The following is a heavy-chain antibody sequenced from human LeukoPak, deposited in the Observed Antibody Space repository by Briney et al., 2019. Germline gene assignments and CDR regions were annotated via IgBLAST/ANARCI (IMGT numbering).Heavy chain of an antibody. CDR1: GFTLSSHW. J-gene: IGHJ4*02. V-gene: IGHV3-7*04. Sequence: SGGSLRLSCAASGFTLSSHWMSWVRQAPGKGLEWVANIKQDGSEKYYVDSVKGRFTISRDNAKNSLYLQMDGLRAEDTAVYYCARVQQAAFDYWGQGTLVTVSS. CDR2: IKQDGSEK. CDR3: ARVQQAAFDY. D-gene: IGHD6-25*01.